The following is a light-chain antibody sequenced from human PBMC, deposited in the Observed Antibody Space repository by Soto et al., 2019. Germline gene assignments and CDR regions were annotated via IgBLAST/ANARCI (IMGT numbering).Light chain of an antibody. J-gene: IGKJ4*01. CDR1: KDISRW. V-gene: IGKV1-12*01. CDR3: QQSNSFPLT. CDR2: AAS. Sequence: DIQMTQSPSSVSASVGDRVTITCRASKDISRWLAWYQQKPGTAPKLLIYAASSLQSGVPSRFSGSGSGTYFTLTISSLQPEDCATYFCQQSNSFPLTFGGGTKVEI.